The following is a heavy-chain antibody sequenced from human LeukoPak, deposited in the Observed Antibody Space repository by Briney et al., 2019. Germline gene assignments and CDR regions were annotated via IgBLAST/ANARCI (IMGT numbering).Heavy chain of an antibody. D-gene: IGHD2-21*01. V-gene: IGHV1-2*02. J-gene: IGHJ5*02. CDR3: ARADRLDGGPYLIGP. CDR1: GYSFTDYY. Sequence: GASVKVSCKTSGYSFTDYYMHCVRQAPGQGLEWMGWINPNSGGTSSAQKFQGRVTMTRDTSITTVYMEVSWLTSDDTAIYYCARADRLDGGPYLIGPWGQGTLVTVSS. CDR2: INPNSGGT.